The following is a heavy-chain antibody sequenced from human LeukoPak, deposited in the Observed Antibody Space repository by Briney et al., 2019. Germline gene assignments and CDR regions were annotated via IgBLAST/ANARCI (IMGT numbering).Heavy chain of an antibody. CDR1: GYTFTSYG. CDR3: ARDTVVVPAAISGGYNYYGMDV. V-gene: IGHV1-18*01. CDR2: ISAYNGNT. D-gene: IGHD2-2*02. Sequence: ASVKVSCKASGYTFTSYGISWVRQAPGQGLEWMGWISAYNGNTNYAQELQGRVTMTTDTSTSTAYMELRSLRSDDTAVYYCARDTVVVPAAISGGYNYYGMDVWGQGTTVTVSS. J-gene: IGHJ6*02.